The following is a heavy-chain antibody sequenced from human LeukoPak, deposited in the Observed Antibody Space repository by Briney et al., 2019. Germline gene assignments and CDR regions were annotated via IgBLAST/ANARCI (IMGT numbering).Heavy chain of an antibody. V-gene: IGHV1-18*01. D-gene: IGHD1-26*01. Sequence: ASVKVSCKASGYTFTSYGISWVRQAPGQGLEWMGWISAYNGNTHYAQKLQGRVTMTTDTSTSTVYMELRSLRSDDTAVYYCARGMEPYYYMDVWGKGTTVTVSS. J-gene: IGHJ6*03. CDR2: ISAYNGNT. CDR1: GYTFTSYG. CDR3: ARGMEPYYYMDV.